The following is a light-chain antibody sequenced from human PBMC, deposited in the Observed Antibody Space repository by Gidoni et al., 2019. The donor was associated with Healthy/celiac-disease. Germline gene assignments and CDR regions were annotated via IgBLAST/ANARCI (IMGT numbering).Light chain of an antibody. Sequence: DIQMTQSPSSLSASVGDRVTITCQASQDITNYLNWYQQKPGKAPELLIYDASILETGVPSRFSGSGSGTDFTFTISSLQPEDIATYYCQQYDDLPITFXQXTRLEIK. V-gene: IGKV1-33*01. CDR1: QDITNY. CDR2: DAS. J-gene: IGKJ5*01. CDR3: QQYDDLPIT.